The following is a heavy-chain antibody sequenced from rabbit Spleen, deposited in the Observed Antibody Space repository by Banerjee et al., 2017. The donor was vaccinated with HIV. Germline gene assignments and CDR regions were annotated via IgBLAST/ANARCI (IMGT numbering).Heavy chain of an antibody. J-gene: IGHJ4*01. CDR1: GIDFSSYYY. D-gene: IGHD6-1*01. V-gene: IGHV1S45*01. CDR2: IFTGSSVNT. CDR3: ARQHNHDNACDL. Sequence: QQQLEESGGGLVKPGGTLTLTCKASGIDFSSYYYTCWVRQAPGKGLEWIACIFTGSSVNTYYASWAKGRFTISKTSSTTVTLQLNSLTAADTATYFCARQHNHDNACDLWGPGTLVTVS.